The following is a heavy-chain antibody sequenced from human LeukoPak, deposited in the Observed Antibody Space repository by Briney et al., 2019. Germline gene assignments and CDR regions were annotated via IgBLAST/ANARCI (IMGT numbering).Heavy chain of an antibody. CDR1: GFTFSSYW. D-gene: IGHD6-13*01. J-gene: IGHJ6*02. V-gene: IGHV3-74*01. Sequence: GGSLRLSCAASGFTFSSYWMHWVRHAPGKGLVWVSRINSDGSSTNYADSVKGRFTISRDNAKNTLYLQMNSLRAEDTAVYYCARDLLAAAGHTYYYYYYGMDVWGQGTTVTVSS. CDR2: INSDGSST. CDR3: ARDLLAAAGHTYYYYYYGMDV.